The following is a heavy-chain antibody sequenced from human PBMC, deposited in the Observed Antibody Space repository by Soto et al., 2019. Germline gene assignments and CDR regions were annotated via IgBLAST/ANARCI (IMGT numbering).Heavy chain of an antibody. CDR2: LSVGNGDT. J-gene: IGHJ6*02. V-gene: IGHV1-3*01. D-gene: IGHD2-15*01. CDR1: GDTRTDFS. CDR3: ATSEGDCGGGSCYNYFYYYGMDV. Sequence: GASVKVSCKASGDTRTDFSMHWLRQAPGQRPEWMGWLSVGNGDTKYSQKFQGRVTITRDTSARTAYMELSNLRSEDTAVYYCATSEGDCGGGSCYNYFYYYGMDVWGQGTTVTVSS.